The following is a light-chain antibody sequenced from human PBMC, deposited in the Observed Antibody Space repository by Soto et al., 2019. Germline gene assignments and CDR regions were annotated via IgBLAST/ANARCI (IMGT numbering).Light chain of an antibody. V-gene: IGLV2-8*01. Sequence: QSALTQPPSASGSPGQSVTISCTGTGSDIGGYNFVSWYQQRPGKVPKLIIYEVNKRPSGVPDRFSGSKSGNTASLTVSGLQADDEADYYCSSYAGTNHRYVFGTGTKLTVL. CDR3: SSYAGTNHRYV. J-gene: IGLJ1*01. CDR2: EVN. CDR1: GSDIGGYNF.